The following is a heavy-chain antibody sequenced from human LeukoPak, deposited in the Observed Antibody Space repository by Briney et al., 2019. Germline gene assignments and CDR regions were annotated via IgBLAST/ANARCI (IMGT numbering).Heavy chain of an antibody. J-gene: IGHJ4*02. D-gene: IGHD4-17*01. CDR1: GFTFSSYA. CDR3: ARATPSYGDYSFDY. CDR2: ISSNGGST. Sequence: GGSLRLSCAGSGFTFSSYAMHWVRQAPGKGLEYVSAISSNGGSTYYANSVKGRFTISRDNSKNTLYLQMGSLRAEDMAVYYCARATPSYGDYSFDYWGQGTLVTVSS. V-gene: IGHV3-64*01.